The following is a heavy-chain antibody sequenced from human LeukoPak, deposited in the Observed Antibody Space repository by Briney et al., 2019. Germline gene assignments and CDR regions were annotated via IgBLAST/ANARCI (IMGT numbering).Heavy chain of an antibody. CDR2: INPNSGGT. J-gene: IGHJ6*02. CDR1: GYTFTGYY. CDR3: ERKEARSLWFGAFDGLGMDV. V-gene: IGHV1-2*02. D-gene: IGHD3-10*01. Sequence: ASVKVSCKASGYTFTGYYMHWVRQAPGQGLEWMGWINPNSGGTNYAQKFQGRVTMTRDTSISTAYMELSRLRSDDTAVYYCERKEARSLWFGAFDGLGMDVWGQGTTVTVSS.